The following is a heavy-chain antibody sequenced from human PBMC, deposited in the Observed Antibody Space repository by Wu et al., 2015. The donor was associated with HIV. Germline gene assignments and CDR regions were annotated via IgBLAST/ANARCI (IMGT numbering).Heavy chain of an antibody. CDR2: IIPIFGTA. J-gene: IGHJ5*02. D-gene: IGHD6-13*01. CDR3: ATLAAAGTGDWFDP. Sequence: QVQLVQSGAEVRKPGSSVKVSCKASGGTFSRSGFSWVRQVPGQGFEWMGRIIPIFGTANYAQKFQGRVTITADESTSTAYMELSSLRSEDTAVYYCATLAAAGTGDWFDPWGQGTLVTVSS. CDR1: GGTFSRSG. V-gene: IGHV1-69*13.